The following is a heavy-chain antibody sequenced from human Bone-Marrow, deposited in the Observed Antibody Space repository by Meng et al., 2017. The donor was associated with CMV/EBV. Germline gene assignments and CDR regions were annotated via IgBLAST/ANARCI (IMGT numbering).Heavy chain of an antibody. Sequence: GGSLRPSCAASGFTFSSYNMNWVRQAPGKGLEWVSFISSSGNYIYHADSVKGRLTISRDNAKNSLYLRMNSLRAEDTAVYYCARGNEDTGYGMDVWGQGTTVTVSS. D-gene: IGHD2-15*01. CDR1: GFTFSSYN. V-gene: IGHV3-21*01. CDR3: ARGNEDTGYGMDV. CDR2: ISSSGNYI. J-gene: IGHJ6*02.